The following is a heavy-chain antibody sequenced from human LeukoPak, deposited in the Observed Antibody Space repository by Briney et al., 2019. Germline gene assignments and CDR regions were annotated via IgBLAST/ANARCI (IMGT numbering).Heavy chain of an antibody. Sequence: PGGSLRLSCAASGFTFSSYAIYWVRQAPGKGLEWVAAISYDGGDKYYADSVKGRFTISRDNSKNTLYLQMNSLRAEDTAVDYCARDQGVPGTSFDYWGQGTLVTVSS. CDR3: ARDQGVPGTSFDY. CDR1: GFTFSSYA. J-gene: IGHJ4*02. D-gene: IGHD6-19*01. CDR2: ISYDGGDK. V-gene: IGHV3-30*04.